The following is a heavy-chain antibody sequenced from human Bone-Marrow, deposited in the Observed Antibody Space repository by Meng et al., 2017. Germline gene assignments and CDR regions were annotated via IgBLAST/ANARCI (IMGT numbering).Heavy chain of an antibody. CDR2: ISYSGGT. V-gene: IGHV4-30-4*01. CDR3: ARVSLQATIAAAGVVWFDP. D-gene: IGHD6-13*01. CDR1: GASISSGDYF. Sequence: QVQLQESGPGLVKPSQTLSLTCTVSGASISSGDYFWIWIRQPPGKGLEWIGYISYSGGTYSNPSLRSRLTISRDTSKNQISLELNSVTAADTAVYYCARVSLQATIAAAGVVWFDPWGQGTLVTVSS. J-gene: IGHJ5*02.